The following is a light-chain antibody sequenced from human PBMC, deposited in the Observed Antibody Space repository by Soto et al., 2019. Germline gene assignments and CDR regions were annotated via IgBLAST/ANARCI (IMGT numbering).Light chain of an antibody. J-gene: IGKJ3*01. CDR3: QQRSNWPRFT. Sequence: EIVLTQSPATLSLSPGERATLSCRASQSVSSYLAWYQQKPGQAPRLLISDVSNRATGIPARFSGSGSGTDFTLTISCLEPEDFAVYYCQQRSNWPRFTFGPGTKVDIK. CDR1: QSVSSY. CDR2: DVS. V-gene: IGKV3-11*01.